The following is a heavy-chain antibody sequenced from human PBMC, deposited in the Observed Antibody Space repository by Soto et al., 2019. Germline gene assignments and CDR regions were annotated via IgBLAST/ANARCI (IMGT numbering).Heavy chain of an antibody. CDR3: ARDHLDTAMVKNYYYGMDV. Sequence: GGSLRLSCAASGFTFSSYAMHWVRQAPGKGLEWVAVISYDGSNKYYADSVKGRFTISRDNSKNTLYLQMNSLRAEDTAVYYCARDHLDTAMVKNYYYGMDVWGQGTTVTVSS. J-gene: IGHJ6*02. D-gene: IGHD5-18*01. CDR1: GFTFSSYA. V-gene: IGHV3-30-3*01. CDR2: ISYDGSNK.